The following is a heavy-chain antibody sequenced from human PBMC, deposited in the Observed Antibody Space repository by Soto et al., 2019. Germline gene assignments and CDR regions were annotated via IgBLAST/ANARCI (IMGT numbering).Heavy chain of an antibody. V-gene: IGHV3-30*18. J-gene: IGHJ4*02. CDR3: AKGGSFDI. Sequence: QVQLVESGGSVVQPGGSRRLSCAASGFSFSYYGLHWVRQAPGKGLEWLALITHDGYNRYYADSVKGRFTISRDNSKNPILLEMNSLKSEDPAVYYCAKGGSFDIWGQGTPVTVSS. D-gene: IGHD6-6*01. CDR1: GFSFSYYG. CDR2: ITHDGYNR.